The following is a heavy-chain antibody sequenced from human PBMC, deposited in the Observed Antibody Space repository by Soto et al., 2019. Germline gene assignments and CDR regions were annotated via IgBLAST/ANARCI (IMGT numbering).Heavy chain of an antibody. CDR1: GGSFSGYY. D-gene: IGHD4-4*01. CDR3: ARRTTVIQFDS. Sequence: SETLSLTCAVYGGSFSGYYWSWIRQPPGKGLEWIGEINHRGSTNYNPSLKSRVTISVDTSKNQFSLTLSSVTAADTAVYYCARRTTVIQFDSWGQGTLVTVSS. J-gene: IGHJ4*02. V-gene: IGHV4-34*01. CDR2: INHRGST.